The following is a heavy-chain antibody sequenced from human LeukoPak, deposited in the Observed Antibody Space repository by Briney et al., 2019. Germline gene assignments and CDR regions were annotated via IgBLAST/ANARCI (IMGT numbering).Heavy chain of an antibody. V-gene: IGHV4-59*01. D-gene: IGHD7-27*01. CDR1: GSSISSYY. CDR3: AREIWGSYYFDY. J-gene: IGHJ4*02. CDR2: IYYSGST. Sequence: SETLSLTCTVSGSSISSYYWSWIRQPPGKGLERIGYIYYSGSTNYNPSLKSRVTISVDTSKNQFSLKLSSVTAADTAVYYCAREIWGSYYFDYWGQGTLVTVSS.